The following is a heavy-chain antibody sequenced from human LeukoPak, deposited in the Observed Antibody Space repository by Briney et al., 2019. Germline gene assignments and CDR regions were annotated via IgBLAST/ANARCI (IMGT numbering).Heavy chain of an antibody. V-gene: IGHV3-11*01. Sequence: GGSLRLSCAVSGFTFSDYYMSWIRQTPGQGLEWLSYISSGGDTIYYADSTKGRFTISRDNAKNSLYLQINSLRVEDTAVYFWAKNHPPRNGGWPPLDYWGRETLVTVSS. D-gene: IGHD6-19*01. CDR3: AKNHPPRNGGWPPLDY. J-gene: IGHJ4*02. CDR2: ISSGGDTI. CDR1: GFTFSDYY.